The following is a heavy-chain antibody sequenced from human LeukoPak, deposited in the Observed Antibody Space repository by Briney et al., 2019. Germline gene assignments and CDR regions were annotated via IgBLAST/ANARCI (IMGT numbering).Heavy chain of an antibody. J-gene: IGHJ6*02. CDR1: GFTFSSYG. Sequence: GGSLRLSCAASGFTFSSYGMHWVRQAPGKGLEWVAVISYDGSNKYYADSVKGRFTISRDNSKNTLYLQMNSLRAEDTAVYYCAKGHNVAAAATYYYGMDVWGQGTTVTVSS. CDR2: ISYDGSNK. D-gene: IGHD6-13*01. CDR3: AKGHNVAAAATYYYGMDV. V-gene: IGHV3-30*18.